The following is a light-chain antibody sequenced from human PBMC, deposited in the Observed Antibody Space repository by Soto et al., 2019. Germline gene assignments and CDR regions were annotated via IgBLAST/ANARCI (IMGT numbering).Light chain of an antibody. J-gene: IGLJ1*01. CDR1: SSDVGGYSY. Sequence: QSALTQPRSVSGSPGHSVTISCTGTSSDVGGYSYVSWYQQHPGKAPKLIISDVSKRPSEVPDRFSGSKFGNTASLTISGLQAEDEADYYCCSYAGAFTYVFGSGTKVTV. CDR3: CSYAGAFTYV. V-gene: IGLV2-11*01. CDR2: DVS.